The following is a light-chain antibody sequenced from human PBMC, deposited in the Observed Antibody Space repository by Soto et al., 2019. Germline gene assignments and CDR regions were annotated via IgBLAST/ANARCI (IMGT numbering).Light chain of an antibody. J-gene: IGKJ4*01. Sequence: EIVMTQSPATLSVSPGERATLSCRASQSVSSDLAWYQQKPGQAPRLLIFDASTRATGIPVRFSGSGSGTEFTLTISSLQSEDFALYYCQQYNKWPPLTFGGGTKVEI. CDR2: DAS. CDR1: QSVSSD. CDR3: QQYNKWPPLT. V-gene: IGKV3-15*01.